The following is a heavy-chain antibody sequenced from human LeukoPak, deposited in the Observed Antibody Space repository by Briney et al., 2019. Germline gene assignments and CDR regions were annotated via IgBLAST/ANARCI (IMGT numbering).Heavy chain of an antibody. Sequence: PSKTLPLTCTVSGGSISSSSYYWGWIRQPPGKGLEWIGSIYYSGSTYYNPSLKSRVTISADTSKNQFSLKLSSVTAADTAVYYCARYGTYYYDSSGYYVVDWGQGTLVTVSS. D-gene: IGHD3-22*01. CDR2: IYYSGST. J-gene: IGHJ4*02. CDR1: GGSISSSSYY. CDR3: ARYGTYYYDSSGYYVVD. V-gene: IGHV4-39*01.